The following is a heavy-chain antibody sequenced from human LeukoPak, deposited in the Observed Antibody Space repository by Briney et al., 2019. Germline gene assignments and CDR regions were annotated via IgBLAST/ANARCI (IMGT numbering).Heavy chain of an antibody. J-gene: IGHJ1*01. D-gene: IGHD2-2*02. CDR3: ARAIVVVPAAIFYFQH. Sequence: PGGSLRLSCAASGFTFSSNYMSWVRQAPGKGLEWVSVLYSGGSTYYADSVKGRFTISRDNSKNTLYLQMNSLRAEDTAVYYCARAIVVVPAAIFYFQHWGQGTLVTVSS. CDR1: GFTFSSNY. CDR2: LYSGGST. V-gene: IGHV3-53*01.